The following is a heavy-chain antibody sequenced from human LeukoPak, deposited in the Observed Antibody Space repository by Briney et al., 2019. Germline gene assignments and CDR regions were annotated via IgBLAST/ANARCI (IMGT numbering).Heavy chain of an antibody. V-gene: IGHV4-34*01. CDR1: GGSFSGYY. J-gene: IGHJ4*02. D-gene: IGHD4-11*01. CDR2: INHSGST. CDR3: ARERGEVTTAVLDY. Sequence: SETLSLTCAVYGGSFSGYYWSWIRQPPGKGLEWIGEINHSGSTNYNPSLKSRVTISVDTSKNQFSLKLSSVTAADTVVYYCARERGEVTTAVLDYWGQGTLVAVSS.